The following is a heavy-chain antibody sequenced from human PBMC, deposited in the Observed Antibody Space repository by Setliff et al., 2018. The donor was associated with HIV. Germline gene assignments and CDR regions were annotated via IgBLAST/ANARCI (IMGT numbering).Heavy chain of an antibody. CDR2: INPRSGVT. D-gene: IGHD3-3*02. Sequence: ASVKVSCKSSGYTFSDHYIHWVRQAPGQGLQWMGWINPRSGVTKYAQKFQGRFIMTTDTTIDTLYMELERLTSDDTALYYCARDSGTNDHFLSPYYGALDFWGLGTLVTVSS. CDR3: ARDSGTNDHFLSPYYGALDF. CDR1: GYTFSDHY. V-gene: IGHV1-2*02. J-gene: IGHJ4*02.